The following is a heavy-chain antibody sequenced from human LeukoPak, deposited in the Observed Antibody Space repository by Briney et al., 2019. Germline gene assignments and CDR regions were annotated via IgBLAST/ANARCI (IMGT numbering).Heavy chain of an antibody. Sequence: SETLSLTCAVYGGSFSGYYWSWIRQPPGKGLEWIGEINHSGSTNYNPSLKSRVTISVDTSKNQFSLKLNSVTAADTAVYYCAKTYSSSWYGPFDIWGQGTMVTVSS. CDR3: AKTYSSSWYGPFDI. CDR1: GGSFSGYY. D-gene: IGHD6-13*01. V-gene: IGHV4-34*01. J-gene: IGHJ3*02. CDR2: INHSGST.